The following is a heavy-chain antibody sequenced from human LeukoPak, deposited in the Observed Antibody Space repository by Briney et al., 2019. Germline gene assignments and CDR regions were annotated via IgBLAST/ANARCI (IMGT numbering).Heavy chain of an antibody. J-gene: IGHJ4*02. CDR3: ARGYGGGNYYDSSGYYYFDY. CDR1: GGSISSYY. D-gene: IGHD3-22*01. Sequence: KPSETLSLTCTVSGGSISSYYWSWIRQPAGKGLEWIGRIYTSGSTNYNPSLKSRVTISVDTSKNQFSLKLSSVTAADTAVYYCARGYGGGNYYDSSGYYYFDYWGQGTLVTVSS. V-gene: IGHV4-4*07. CDR2: IYTSGST.